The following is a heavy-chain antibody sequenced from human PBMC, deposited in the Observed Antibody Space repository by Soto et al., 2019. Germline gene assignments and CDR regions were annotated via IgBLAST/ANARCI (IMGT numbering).Heavy chain of an antibody. CDR2: INPNSGGT. CDR1: GYTFTDYY. Sequence: GASVKVSCKASGYTFTDYYLHWVRQAPGQGLEWLGWINPNSGGTNYAQKFQHWVAMTRDTSISTAYMELSRLTSDDTAVYYCVTASGSDNDRLHSWGSGTLVTVSS. D-gene: IGHD3-10*01. CDR3: VTASGSDNDRLHS. V-gene: IGHV1-2*04. J-gene: IGHJ4*02.